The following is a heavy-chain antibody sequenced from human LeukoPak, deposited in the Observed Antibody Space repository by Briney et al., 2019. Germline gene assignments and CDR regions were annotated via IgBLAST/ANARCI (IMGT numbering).Heavy chain of an antibody. CDR3: ARNGEYSTSRYFDY. V-gene: IGHV4-61*02. CDR1: GGSISSGSYY. D-gene: IGHD6-6*01. CDR2: IYTSGST. Sequence: SQTLSLTCTVSGGSISSGSYYWSWIRQPAGKGLEWIGRIYTSGSTNYSPSLKSRVTISIDTSKNRFSLKLSSVTAADTAVYYCARNGEYSTSRYFDYWGQGTLVIVSS. J-gene: IGHJ4*02.